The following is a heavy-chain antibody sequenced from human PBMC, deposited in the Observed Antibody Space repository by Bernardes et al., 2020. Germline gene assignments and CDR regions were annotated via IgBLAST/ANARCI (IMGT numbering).Heavy chain of an antibody. CDR1: GFTFSSYS. J-gene: IGHJ6*03. CDR3: ARDGAHSGGYYYYYMDV. D-gene: IGHD1-26*01. Sequence: GGSLRLSCAASGFTFSSYSMNWVRQAPGKGLEWVSSISSSSNYIYYADSMKGRFTISRDNAENSLYLQMNSLRAEDTAVYYCARDGAHSGGYYYYYMDVWGKGTTVTVSS. CDR2: ISSSSNYI. V-gene: IGHV3-21*01.